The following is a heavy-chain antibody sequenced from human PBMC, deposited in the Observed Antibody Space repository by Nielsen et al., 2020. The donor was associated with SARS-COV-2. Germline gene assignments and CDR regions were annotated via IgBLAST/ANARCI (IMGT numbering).Heavy chain of an antibody. D-gene: IGHD6-13*01. J-gene: IGHJ6*02. CDR2: INPNSGGT. CDR3: ARGMNGIAAAQHYYYGMDV. V-gene: IGHV1-2*06. Sequence: WARQAPGQGLEWMGRINPNSGGTNYAQKFQGRVTMTRDTSISTAYMELSRLRSDDTAVYYCARGMNGIAAAQHYYYGMDVWGQGTTVTVSS.